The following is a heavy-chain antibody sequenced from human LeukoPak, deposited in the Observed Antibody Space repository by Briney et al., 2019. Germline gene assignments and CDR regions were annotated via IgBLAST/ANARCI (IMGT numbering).Heavy chain of an antibody. V-gene: IGHV4-39*07. CDR1: GGSISSSSYY. J-gene: IGHJ4*02. CDR2: IYYSGST. Sequence: PSETLSLTCTVSGGSISSSSYYWGWIRQPPGKGLEWIGSIYYSGSTNYNPSLRSRVTISVDTSKNQFSLKVNFVTAADTAVYYCARVSGGYDDYWGQGALVTVSS. CDR3: ARVSGGYDDY. D-gene: IGHD5-12*01.